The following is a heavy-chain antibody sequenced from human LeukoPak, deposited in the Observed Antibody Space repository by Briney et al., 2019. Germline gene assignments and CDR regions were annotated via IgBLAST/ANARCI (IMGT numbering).Heavy chain of an antibody. Sequence: GASVKVSCKASGYTFTGYYMHWVRQAPGQGLEWMGWINPNSGGTNYAQKFQGRVTMTRDTSISTAYMELSRLRSDDTAVYYCARLSYYYGSGSYDPIYDYWGQGTLVTVSS. D-gene: IGHD3-10*01. V-gene: IGHV1-2*02. CDR2: INPNSGGT. CDR1: GYTFTGYY. J-gene: IGHJ4*02. CDR3: ARLSYYYGSGSYDPIYDY.